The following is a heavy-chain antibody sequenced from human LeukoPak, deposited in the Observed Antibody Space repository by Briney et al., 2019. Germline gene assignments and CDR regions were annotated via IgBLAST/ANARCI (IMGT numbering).Heavy chain of an antibody. CDR3: ATDVRYYDSSGYY. J-gene: IGHJ4*02. Sequence: ASVKVSCKVSGYTFTDYYMHWVQQAPGKGLEWMGLVDPEDGETIYAEKFQGRVTITADTSKDTAYMELSSLRSEDTAVYYCATDVRYYDSSGYYWGQGTLVTVSS. V-gene: IGHV1-69-2*01. CDR1: GYTFTDYY. CDR2: VDPEDGET. D-gene: IGHD3-22*01.